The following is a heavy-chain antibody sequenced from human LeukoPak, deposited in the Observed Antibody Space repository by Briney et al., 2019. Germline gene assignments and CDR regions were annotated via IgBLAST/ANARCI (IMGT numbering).Heavy chain of an antibody. CDR2: ISWNSGSI. D-gene: IGHD6-19*01. CDR3: AREGQWLAFDY. CDR1: GFTFDDYA. Sequence: GGSLRLSCAASGFTFDDYAMHWVRQAPGKGLEWVSGISWNSGSIGYADSVKGRFTISRDNAKNSLYLQMNSLRAEDTAVYYCAREGQWLAFDYWGQGTLVTVSS. J-gene: IGHJ4*02. V-gene: IGHV3-9*01.